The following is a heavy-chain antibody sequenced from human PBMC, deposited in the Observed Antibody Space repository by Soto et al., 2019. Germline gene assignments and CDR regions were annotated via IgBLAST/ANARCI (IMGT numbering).Heavy chain of an antibody. CDR1: GGSISSGGYS. CDR2: IYHSGST. D-gene: IGHD2-2*01. J-gene: IGHJ5*02. Sequence: TLSLTCAVSGGSISSGGYSWSWIRQPPGKGLEWIGYIYHSGSTYYNPSLKSRVTISVDRSKNQFSLKLSSVTAADTAVYYCAREVVPQTNWFDPWGQGILVTVSS. CDR3: AREVVPQTNWFDP. V-gene: IGHV4-30-2*01.